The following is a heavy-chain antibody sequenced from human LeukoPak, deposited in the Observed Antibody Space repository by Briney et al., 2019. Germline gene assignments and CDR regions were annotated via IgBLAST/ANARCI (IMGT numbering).Heavy chain of an antibody. CDR3: AREGEMATILDY. V-gene: IGHV3-21*01. J-gene: IGHJ4*02. CDR1: GVTFSSYS. CDR2: ISSSSSYI. D-gene: IGHD5-24*01. Sequence: GGSLRLSCAASGVTFSSYSMNWVRQAPGKGLAWVSSISSSSSYIYYADSVKGRFTISRDNAKNSLYLQMNSLRAEDTAVYYCAREGEMATILDYWGQGTLVTVSS.